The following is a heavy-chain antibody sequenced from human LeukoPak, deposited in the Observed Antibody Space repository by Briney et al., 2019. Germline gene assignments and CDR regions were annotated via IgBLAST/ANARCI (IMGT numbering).Heavy chain of an antibody. V-gene: IGHV1-69*05. CDR1: GGTFSSYA. D-gene: IGHD5-24*01. CDR2: IIPIFGTA. Sequence: ASVKVSCKASGGTFSSYAISWVRQAPGQGLEWRGGIIPIFGTANYAQKFQGRVTITTDESTSTAYMELSSLRSEDTAVYYCARGERWPLYYMDVWGKGTTVTVSS. CDR3: ARGERWPLYYMDV. J-gene: IGHJ6*03.